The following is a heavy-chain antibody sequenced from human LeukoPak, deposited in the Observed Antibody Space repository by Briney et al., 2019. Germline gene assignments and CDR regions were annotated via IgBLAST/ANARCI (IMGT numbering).Heavy chain of an antibody. CDR3: ARHNYDILTRPGKQASNYYYYMDV. Sequence: PSETLSLTCTVSGGSISSSNFYWGWIRQPPGKGLEWIGSIYYSGSTYYNPSLKSRVTISVDTSKNQFSLKLSSVTAADTAVYYCARHNYDILTRPGKQASNYYYYMDVWGKGTTVTISS. D-gene: IGHD3-9*01. CDR2: IYYSGST. V-gene: IGHV4-39*01. CDR1: GGSISSSNFY. J-gene: IGHJ6*03.